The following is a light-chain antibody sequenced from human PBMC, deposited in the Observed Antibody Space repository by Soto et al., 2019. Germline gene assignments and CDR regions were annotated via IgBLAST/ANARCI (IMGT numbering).Light chain of an antibody. CDR2: DVS. CDR3: SSYKSSSTLLYV. CDR1: SSDGGGYNG. V-gene: IGLV2-14*01. Sequence: QSALTQPASGSGSPGQSITICCSGTSSDGGGYNGGSWYQQHPGKAPKLMIYDVSNRPSGVSTRFSGSKSGNTASLTISGLQAEDEADYYCSSYKSSSTLLYVFGTGTKVTVL. J-gene: IGLJ1*01.